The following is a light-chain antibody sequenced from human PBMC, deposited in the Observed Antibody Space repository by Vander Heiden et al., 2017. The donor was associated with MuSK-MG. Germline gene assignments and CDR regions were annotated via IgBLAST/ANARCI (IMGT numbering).Light chain of an antibody. J-gene: IGKJ5*01. CDR3: QKYNSYLT. CDR2: KAC. CDR1: QSISSW. Sequence: DIQITQSPSTLSASVGERITITRGASQSISSWLAWHQQPPEKATKLLMYKACSLESGVPSMCSGSGSGTEFPLTISRLQPDDFATYYRQKYNSYLTFGQGTRVEIK. V-gene: IGKV1-5*03.